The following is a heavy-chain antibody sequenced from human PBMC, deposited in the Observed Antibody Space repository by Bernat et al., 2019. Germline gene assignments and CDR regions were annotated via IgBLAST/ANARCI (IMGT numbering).Heavy chain of an antibody. CDR2: IKSKTDGGAT. CDR3: TTDVGGNGCSDY. V-gene: IGHV3-15*07. J-gene: IGHJ4*02. CDR1: GFTFSNSW. Sequence: EVQLVESGGGLVKPGGSLRLSCAASGFTFSNSWMNWVRQAPGKGLEWVGRIKSKTDGGATDYAVPVKGRFTISRDDSKNTLYLQMNSLKTEDTAVYYCTTDVGGNGCSDYWGQGTLVTVSS. D-gene: IGHD4-23*01.